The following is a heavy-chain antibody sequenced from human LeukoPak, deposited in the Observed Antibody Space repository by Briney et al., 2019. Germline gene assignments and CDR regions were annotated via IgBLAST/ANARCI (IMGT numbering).Heavy chain of an antibody. D-gene: IGHD2/OR15-2a*01. CDR3: ARDIGPKTTD. V-gene: IGHV3-21*04. CDR2: ISSSSSYI. Sequence: PGGSLRLSCAASGFTFSSYSMNWVRQAPGKGLEWVSSISSSSSYIYYADSVKGRFTISRDNAKNSLYLQMNSLRAEDTALYYCARDIGPKTTDWGQGTLVTVSS. CDR1: GFTFSSYS. J-gene: IGHJ4*02.